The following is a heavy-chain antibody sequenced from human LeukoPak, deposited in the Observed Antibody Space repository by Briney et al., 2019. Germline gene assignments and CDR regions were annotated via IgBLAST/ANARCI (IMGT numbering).Heavy chain of an antibody. J-gene: IGHJ4*02. Sequence: PGGSLRLSCVASGFTFSTYGMLWVRQAPGKGLEWVAFLRYDGSNKFYADSVKGRFTISRDNSKNMLYLQMNSLRAEDTAVYYCAKERVGEQGFDYWGQGTLVTVSS. CDR2: LRYDGSNK. D-gene: IGHD3-16*01. CDR1: GFTFSTYG. CDR3: AKERVGEQGFDY. V-gene: IGHV3-30*02.